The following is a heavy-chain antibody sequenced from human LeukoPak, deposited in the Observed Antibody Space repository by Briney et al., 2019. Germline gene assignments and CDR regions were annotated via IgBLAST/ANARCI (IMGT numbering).Heavy chain of an antibody. Sequence: SVKVSCKASGGTFSSYAISWVRQAPGQGLEWMGGIIPIFGTANYAQRFQGRVTITADESTSTAYMELSSLRSEDTAVYYCARGGEDSSGHYYDYWGQGTLVTVSS. CDR3: ARGGEDSSGHYYDY. V-gene: IGHV1-69*01. D-gene: IGHD3-22*01. CDR2: IIPIFGTA. J-gene: IGHJ4*02. CDR1: GGTFSSYA.